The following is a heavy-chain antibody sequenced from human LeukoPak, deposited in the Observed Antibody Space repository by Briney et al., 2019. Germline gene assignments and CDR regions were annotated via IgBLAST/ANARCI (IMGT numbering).Heavy chain of an antibody. V-gene: IGHV4-59*01. CDR3: ARLLPSQSDAFDI. D-gene: IGHD2-15*01. Sequence: SETLSLTCTVSGGSISSYYWNWIRQPPGKGLEWIGNIYYSGSTNYNPSLNSRVTISVDMSKNQFSLKLSSVTAADTALYYCARLLPSQSDAFDIWGQGTMVTVSS. CDR1: GGSISSYY. CDR2: IYYSGST. J-gene: IGHJ3*02.